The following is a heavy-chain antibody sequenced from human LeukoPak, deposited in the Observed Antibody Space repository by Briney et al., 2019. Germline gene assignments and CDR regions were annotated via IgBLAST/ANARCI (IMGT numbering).Heavy chain of an antibody. CDR2: IYYSGST. CDR1: GGSISSSSYY. CDR3: AVKRNTLFRVGARSSWFDP. J-gene: IGHJ5*02. Sequence: PSETLSLTCTVSGGSISSSSYYWGWIRQPPGKGLEWIGSIYYSGSTYYNPSLKSRVTISVDTSKNQFSLKLSSVTAADTAVYYCAVKRNTLFRVGARSSWFDPWGQGTLVTVSS. D-gene: IGHD3-3*01. V-gene: IGHV4-39*07.